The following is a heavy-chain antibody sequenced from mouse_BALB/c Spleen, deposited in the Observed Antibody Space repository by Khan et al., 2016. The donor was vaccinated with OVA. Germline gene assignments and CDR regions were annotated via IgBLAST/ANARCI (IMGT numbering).Heavy chain of an antibody. Sequence: EVELVESGGGLVQPGGSRKLSCAASGFTFIDYGMAWVRQTPGKGPEWIAFISSVAYSIYYADTVTGRFTISRENAKNTLYLEMSGLRSDYTAMSYCARGGFAYWGQGTLVTVSA. CDR1: GFTFIDYG. J-gene: IGHJ3*01. CDR2: ISSVAYSI. CDR3: ARGGFAY. V-gene: IGHV5-15*02.